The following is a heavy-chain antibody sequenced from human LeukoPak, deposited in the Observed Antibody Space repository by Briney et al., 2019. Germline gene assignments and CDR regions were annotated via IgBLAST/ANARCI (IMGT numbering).Heavy chain of an antibody. CDR3: GTARDY. Sequence: SETLSLTCAVYGGSFSGYYWSWIRQPPGKGLEWIGEINHSGSTNYNPSLKSRVTISVDTSKNQFSLKLGSVTAAGTAVYYCGTARDYWGQGTLVTVSS. CDR1: GGSFSGYY. CDR2: INHSGST. J-gene: IGHJ4*02. V-gene: IGHV4-34*01.